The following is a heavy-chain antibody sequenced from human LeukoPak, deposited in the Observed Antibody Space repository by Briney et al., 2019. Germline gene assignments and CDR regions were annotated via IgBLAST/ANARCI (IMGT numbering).Heavy chain of an antibody. D-gene: IGHD3-16*01. CDR3: AVWGLQGYYFDY. V-gene: IGHV1-2*02. Sequence: ASVKVSCKASGGTFSSYAISWVRQAPGQGLEWMGWINPNSGGTNYAQKFQGRVTMTRDTSISTAYMELSRLRSDDTAVYYCAVWGLQGYYFDYWGQGTLVTVSS. CDR1: GGTFSSYA. CDR2: INPNSGGT. J-gene: IGHJ4*02.